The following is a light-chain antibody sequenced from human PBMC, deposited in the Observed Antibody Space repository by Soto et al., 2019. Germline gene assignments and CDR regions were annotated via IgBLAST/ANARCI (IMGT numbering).Light chain of an antibody. V-gene: IGKV1-9*01. CDR2: GAS. J-gene: IGKJ4*01. Sequence: IQLTQSPSSLSAFVGDSVTIACRASKRIGSSFAWYQQQPVKIPEVLIYGASTLENGVPSSMRGSGSGTDSNLTIRSLRSQDCASYYCHQHNRYPLTVGGGTKVDIK. CDR1: KRIGSS. CDR3: HQHNRYPLT.